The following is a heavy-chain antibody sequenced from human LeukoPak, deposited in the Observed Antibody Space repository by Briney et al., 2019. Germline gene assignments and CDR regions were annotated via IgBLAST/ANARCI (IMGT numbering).Heavy chain of an antibody. CDR1: GFTFDDYT. J-gene: IGHJ5*02. CDR3: AKGTGKSTLNWFDP. CDR2: ISWDGDNT. Sequence: GGSLRLSCAASGFTFDDYTMHWVRQAPGKGLEWVSLISWDGDNTYYADSVKGRFTISRDNSKNSLYLQMNSLGTEDTALYYCAKGTGKSTLNWFDPWGQGTLVTVSS. D-gene: IGHD1-14*01. V-gene: IGHV3-43*01.